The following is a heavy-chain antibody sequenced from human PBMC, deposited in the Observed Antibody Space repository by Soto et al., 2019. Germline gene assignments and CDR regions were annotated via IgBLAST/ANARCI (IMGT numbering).Heavy chain of an antibody. J-gene: IGHJ6*02. CDR1: GGTFSSYT. V-gene: IGHV1-69*02. CDR3: ASGDYDFWSGPGGGMDV. CDR2: IIPILGIA. Sequence: ASVKASCKASGGTFSSYTISWVRQAPGQGLEWMGRIIPILGIANYAQKFQGRVTITADESTSTAYMELSSLRSEDTAVYYCASGDYDFWSGPGGGMDVWGQGTTVTVSS. D-gene: IGHD3-3*01.